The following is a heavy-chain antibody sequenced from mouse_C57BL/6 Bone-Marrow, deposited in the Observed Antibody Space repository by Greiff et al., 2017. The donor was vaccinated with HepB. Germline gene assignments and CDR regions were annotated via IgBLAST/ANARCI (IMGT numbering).Heavy chain of an antibody. CDR3: ANPSHYYGSSYSYWYFDV. Sequence: EVKLVESGAELVKPGASVKLSCTASGFNIKDYYMHWVKQRTEQGLEWIGRIDPEDGETKYAPKFQGKATITADTSSNTAYLQLSSLTSEDTAVYYCANPSHYYGSSYSYWYFDVWGTGTTVTVSS. D-gene: IGHD1-1*01. J-gene: IGHJ1*03. CDR1: GFNIKDYY. V-gene: IGHV14-2*01. CDR2: IDPEDGET.